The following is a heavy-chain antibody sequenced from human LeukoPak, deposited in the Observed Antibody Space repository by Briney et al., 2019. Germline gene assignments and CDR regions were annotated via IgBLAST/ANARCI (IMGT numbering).Heavy chain of an antibody. J-gene: IGHJ6*01. CDR2: ISGISVST. V-gene: IGHV3-23*01. Sequence: GRSLRLSCAVSGFTFSSYATSGAGQAPGKGRDWGSAISGISVSTYYADPAKGRFTIYRDNPQNTLYLQMNSLRAEDTAVYYCASTMVRGVTHYYYYGRDVWGQGTTVTVSS. CDR3: ASTMVRGVTHYYYYGRDV. CDR1: GFTFSSYA. D-gene: IGHD3-10*01.